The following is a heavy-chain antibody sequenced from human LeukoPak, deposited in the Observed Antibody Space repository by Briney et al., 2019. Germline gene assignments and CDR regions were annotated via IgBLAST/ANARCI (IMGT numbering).Heavy chain of an antibody. V-gene: IGHV4-59*08. D-gene: IGHD4-23*01. CDR2: IYYSGST. J-gene: IGHJ4*02. CDR3: ARSRWGYGGNSGLFDY. CDR1: GGSISSYY. Sequence: SETLSLTCAVSGGSISSYYWSWIRQPPGKGLEWIGYIYYSGSTNYNPSLKSRVTISVDTSKNQFSLKLSSVTAADTAVYYCARSRWGYGGNSGLFDYWGQGTLVTVSS.